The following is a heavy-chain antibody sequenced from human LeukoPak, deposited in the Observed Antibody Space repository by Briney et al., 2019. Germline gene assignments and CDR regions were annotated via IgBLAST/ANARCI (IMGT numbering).Heavy chain of an antibody. D-gene: IGHD2-15*01. J-gene: IGHJ6*02. CDR3: AKDKGYCSGGSCLYYYYGMDV. CDR2: IRGSGGST. V-gene: IGHV3-23*01. Sequence: EGSLRFSSAASGFTFSGYAMSWVRQAPGKGLEWVSAIRGSGGSTYYADSVKGRFTISRDNSKNTLYPQMNSLRAEDTAVYYCAKDKGYCSGGSCLYYYYGMDVWGQGTTVTVSS. CDR1: GFTFSGYA.